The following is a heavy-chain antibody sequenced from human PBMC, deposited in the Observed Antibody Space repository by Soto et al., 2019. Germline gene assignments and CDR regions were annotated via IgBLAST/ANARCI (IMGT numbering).Heavy chain of an antibody. D-gene: IGHD2-15*01. V-gene: IGHV3-21*01. CDR3: ARDPRGYCSGGSCFHNYFDY. Sequence: EVQLVESGGGLVKPGGSLRLSCAASGFTFSSYSMNWVRQAPGKGLEWVSSISSSSSYIYYADSVKGRFTISRDNAKNSLYLQMNSLRAEDTAVYYCARDPRGYCSGGSCFHNYFDYWGQGTLVTVSS. J-gene: IGHJ4*02. CDR1: GFTFSSYS. CDR2: ISSSSSYI.